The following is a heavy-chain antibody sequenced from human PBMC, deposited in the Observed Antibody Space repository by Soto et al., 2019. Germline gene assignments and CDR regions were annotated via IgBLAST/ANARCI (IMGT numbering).Heavy chain of an antibody. J-gene: IGHJ4*02. D-gene: IGHD2-2*01. Sequence: PGGSLRLSCAASGFTFSSYAMSWVRQAPGKGLEWVSAISGSGGSTYYADSVKGRFTISRDNSKNTLYLQMNSLRAEDTAVYYCAKAIVVVPAAKRLDYWGQGTLVTVSS. CDR1: GFTFSSYA. CDR3: AKAIVVVPAAKRLDY. CDR2: ISGSGGST. V-gene: IGHV3-23*01.